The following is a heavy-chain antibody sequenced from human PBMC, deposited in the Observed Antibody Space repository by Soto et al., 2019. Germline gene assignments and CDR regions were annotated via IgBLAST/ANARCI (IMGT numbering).Heavy chain of an antibody. D-gene: IGHD5-18*01. CDR2: INPNSGGT. V-gene: IGHV1-2*04. Sequence: ASVKVSCKACGYTFTGYYMHWVRQAPGRGLEWMGWINPNSGGTNYAQKFQGWVTMTRDTSISTAYMELSRLRSDDTAVYYCARVRAAMVRGGDAFDIWGQGTMVTVSS. CDR3: ARVRAAMVRGGDAFDI. CDR1: GYTFTGYY. J-gene: IGHJ3*02.